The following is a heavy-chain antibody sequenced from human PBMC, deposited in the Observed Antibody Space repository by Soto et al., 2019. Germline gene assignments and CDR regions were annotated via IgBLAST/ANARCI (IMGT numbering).Heavy chain of an antibody. CDR3: ARDQGSWYYDILTGYYTELSSLDP. D-gene: IGHD3-9*01. Sequence: SQTLSLPCAISGDSVSSNSAAWNWIRQSPSRGLEWLGRTYYRSKWYNDYAVSVKSRITINPDTSQNQFSLQLNSVTPEDTAVYYCARDQGSWYYDILTGYYTELSSLDPWGQGTLVTVSS. V-gene: IGHV6-1*01. J-gene: IGHJ5*02. CDR1: GDSVSSNSAA. CDR2: TYYRSKWYN.